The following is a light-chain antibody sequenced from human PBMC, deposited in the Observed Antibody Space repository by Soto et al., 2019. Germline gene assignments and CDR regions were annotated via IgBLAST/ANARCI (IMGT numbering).Light chain of an antibody. CDR2: AAS. V-gene: IGKV1-17*01. J-gene: IGKJ1*01. CDR3: LQHSTYPLT. Sequence: DIQLTQPPSSVSTSVGDRVTITSPASRGVRGDLAWYKAKPGKAPQRLIFAASGLESVVPSRFSSSGYGTEFTLTISSLQHDDFAIYYCLQHSTYPLTFGQGTKVDIK. CDR1: RGVRGD.